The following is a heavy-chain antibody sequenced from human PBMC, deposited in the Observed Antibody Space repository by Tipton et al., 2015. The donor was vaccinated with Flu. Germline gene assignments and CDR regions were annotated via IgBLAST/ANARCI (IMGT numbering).Heavy chain of an antibody. V-gene: IGHV3-7*01. CDR1: GFTFSSYW. CDR3: ARGYDILTDGGGYFDY. Sequence: SLRLSCAASGFTFSSYWMSWVRQAPGKGLEWVANIKQDGSEKYYVDSVKGRFTISRDNAKNSLSLQMNSLRAEDTAVYYCARGYDILTDGGGYFDYWGQGTLVTVSS. J-gene: IGHJ4*02. CDR2: IKQDGSEK. D-gene: IGHD3-9*01.